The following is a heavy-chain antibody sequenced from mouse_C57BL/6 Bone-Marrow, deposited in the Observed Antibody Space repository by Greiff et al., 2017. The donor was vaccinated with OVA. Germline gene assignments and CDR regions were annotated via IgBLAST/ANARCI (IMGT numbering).Heavy chain of an antibody. CDR1: GFTFSDYY. Sequence: EVKLVESEGGLVQPGSSMKLSCTASGFTFSDYYMAWVRQVPEKGLEWVANINYDGSSTYYLDSLKSRFIISRDNAKNILYLQMSSLKSEDTATYYCARLPHYYGSSYWYFDVWGTGTTVTVSS. CDR2: INYDGSST. J-gene: IGHJ1*03. D-gene: IGHD1-1*01. V-gene: IGHV5-16*01. CDR3: ARLPHYYGSSYWYFDV.